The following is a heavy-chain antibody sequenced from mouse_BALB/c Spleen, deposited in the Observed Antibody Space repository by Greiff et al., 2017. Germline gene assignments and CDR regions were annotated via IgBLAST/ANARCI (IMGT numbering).Heavy chain of an antibody. CDR3: ARVNYYGSSYYFDY. CDR1: GFTFTDYY. Sequence: EVMLVESGGGLVQPGGSLRLSCATSGFTFTDYYMSWVRQPPGKALEWLGFIRNKANGYTTEYSASVKGRFTISRDNSQSILYLQMNTLRAEDSATYYCARVNYYGSSYYFDYWGQGTTLTVSS. J-gene: IGHJ2*01. D-gene: IGHD1-1*01. CDR2: IRNKANGYTT. V-gene: IGHV7-3*02.